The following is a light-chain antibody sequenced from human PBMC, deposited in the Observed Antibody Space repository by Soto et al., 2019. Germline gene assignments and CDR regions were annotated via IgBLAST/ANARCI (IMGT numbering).Light chain of an antibody. V-gene: IGKV4-1*01. CDR3: QQYFSTPIT. Sequence: DIVMTQSPDSLTVSLGERATINCKSSQSILYTSNNENYLAWYQQKPGQPPKLLIHWASNRESGVPDRFSGSGSGTDFTLTVSSLQAEDVAVYYCQQYFSTPITFGQGTRLEIK. J-gene: IGKJ5*01. CDR1: QSILYTSNNENY. CDR2: WAS.